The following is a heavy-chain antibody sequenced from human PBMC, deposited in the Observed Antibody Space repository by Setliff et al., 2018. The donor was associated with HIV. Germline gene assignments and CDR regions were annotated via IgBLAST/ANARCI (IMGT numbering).Heavy chain of an antibody. CDR3: ARFAYYSDSGGYYHH. D-gene: IGHD3-22*01. Sequence: PSETLSLTCSVSGGSISSSPSISSNSYYWGWIRQTPGTGLEWIGSIDSTGSTYYKPSLTSRVTISIDTSKNQFSLRLTSVTAADTAVYYCARFAYYSDSGGYYHHWGQGALVTVSS. J-gene: IGHJ4*02. CDR1: GGSISSSPSISSNSYY. CDR2: IDSTGST. V-gene: IGHV4-39*01.